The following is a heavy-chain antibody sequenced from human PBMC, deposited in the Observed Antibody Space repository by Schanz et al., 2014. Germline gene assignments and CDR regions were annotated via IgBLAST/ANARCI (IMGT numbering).Heavy chain of an antibody. CDR2: MNPTTGNR. D-gene: IGHD4-17*01. Sequence: QVQLVQSGAEVKKPGASVRVSCKASGYSFTTYDVNWVRQATGQGLEWMGWMNPTTGNRGYAQNFQGRVTMTRDTTWKTAYMEMTYLKLEDAGLYYGAIHDGDRPLWGQGTLSAVSS. CDR3: AIHDGDRPL. V-gene: IGHV1-8*01. J-gene: IGHJ4*02. CDR1: GYSFTTYD.